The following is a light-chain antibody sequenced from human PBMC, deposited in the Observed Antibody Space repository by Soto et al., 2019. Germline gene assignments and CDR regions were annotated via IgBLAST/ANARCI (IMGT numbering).Light chain of an antibody. Sequence: EVLLTQSPGTLSLPPGERATLSCRASQSVSSSYLAWYQQKPGQAPRLLIYGASSRATGIPDRFSGSGSGRDFTLTISRLEHEDSAVYYCQQYAGSPWTFGQGTKVDIK. CDR1: QSVSSSY. CDR3: QQYAGSPWT. J-gene: IGKJ1*01. V-gene: IGKV3-20*01. CDR2: GAS.